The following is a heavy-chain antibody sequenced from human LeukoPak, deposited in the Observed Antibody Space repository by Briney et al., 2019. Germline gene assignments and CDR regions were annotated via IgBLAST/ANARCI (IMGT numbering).Heavy chain of an antibody. J-gene: IGHJ4*02. Sequence: PGGSLSLSCAASGFSFSNYDLSWIRQPPGKGLEWVSGINWNGGSSGYADSVKCRFTISRDNARNSLYLQMNSLRAEDTAVYYCARVPKNYDYVWGRVYWGQGTLVTVSS. CDR1: GFSFSNYD. V-gene: IGHV3-20*04. D-gene: IGHD3-16*01. CDR2: INWNGGSS. CDR3: ARVPKNYDYVWGRVY.